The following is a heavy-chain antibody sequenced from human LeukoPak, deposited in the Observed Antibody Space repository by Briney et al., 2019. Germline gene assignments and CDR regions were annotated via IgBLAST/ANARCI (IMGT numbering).Heavy chain of an antibody. CDR3: ARGREIFGFGSKTYYFDY. D-gene: IGHD3-3*01. CDR1: GFTFSSYA. J-gene: IGHJ4*02. CDR2: ISSNGGST. Sequence: PGGSLRLSCAASGFTFSSYAKHWVRQAPGKGLEYVSAISSNGGSTYYANSVKGRFTISRDNSKNTLYLQMGSLRAEDMAVYYCARGREIFGFGSKTYYFDYWGQGTLVTVSS. V-gene: IGHV3-64*01.